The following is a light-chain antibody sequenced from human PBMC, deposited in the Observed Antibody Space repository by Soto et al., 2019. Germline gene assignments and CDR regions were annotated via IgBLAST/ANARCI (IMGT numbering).Light chain of an antibody. CDR2: DAS. CDR1: ERISSW. CDR3: QQYNSYWT. V-gene: IGKV1-5*01. Sequence: DIQMTQSPSTLSASVGDRVTITCRASERISSWLAWYQQKPGKAPKLLIYDASSLESGVQSRFSGSGSGTEFTLTISSLQPDDFATDYCQQYNSYWTFGQGTKVDIK. J-gene: IGKJ1*01.